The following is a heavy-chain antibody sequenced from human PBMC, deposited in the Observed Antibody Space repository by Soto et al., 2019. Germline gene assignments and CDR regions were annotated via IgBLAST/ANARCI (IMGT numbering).Heavy chain of an antibody. V-gene: IGHV1-69*01. J-gene: IGHJ5*02. D-gene: IGHD6-19*01. CDR2: IIPIFGTA. Sequence: QVQLVQSGAEVKKPGSSVKVSCNASGGTFSSYAISWVRQSPGQGLEWMGGIIPIFGTANYAQKFQGRATITADESTSTAYMELRSLRSEDTAVYYCARVTSSGWYENWFDPWGQGTLVTVSS. CDR3: ARVTSSGWYENWFDP. CDR1: GGTFSSYA.